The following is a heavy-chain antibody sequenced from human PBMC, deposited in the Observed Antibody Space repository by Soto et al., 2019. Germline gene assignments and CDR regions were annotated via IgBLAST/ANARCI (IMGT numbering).Heavy chain of an antibody. V-gene: IGHV4-4*02. CDR1: GGSISSSNW. J-gene: IGHJ4*02. CDR2: IYHSGST. D-gene: IGHD4-17*01. Sequence: SETLSLTCAVSGGSISSSNWWSWVRQPPGKGLEWIGEIYHSGSTNYNPSRKSRVTMSVDMSKTQVSLKLSSVTAADTAVYYCTRVGGYYGDYPNFDYWGQGALVTVSS. CDR3: TRVGGYYGDYPNFDY.